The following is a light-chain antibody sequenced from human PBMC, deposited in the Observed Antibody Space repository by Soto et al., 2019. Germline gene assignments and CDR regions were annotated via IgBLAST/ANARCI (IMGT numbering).Light chain of an antibody. V-gene: IGKV1-9*01. CDR2: AAS. CDR1: QGIANY. CDR3: QQLYNYPRT. Sequence: DIQLTQSPSFLSASVGDRITITCRASQGIANYLAWFQQKPGKAPELLIFAASTLRGGVPSRFSGSGSGTDYALTISSLQPEDLATYYCQQLYNYPRTFGQGTKVDLK. J-gene: IGKJ1*01.